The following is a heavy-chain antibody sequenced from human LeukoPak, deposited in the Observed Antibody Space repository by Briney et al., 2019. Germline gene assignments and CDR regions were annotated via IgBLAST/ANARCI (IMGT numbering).Heavy chain of an antibody. J-gene: IGHJ6*03. Sequence: PGGSLRLTCRTSGFTFGDYAMSWVRQAPGKGLEWVGVIRSKAYGGTTEYVAYVKGGFTSSRDGSKSIAYLQMNSLTTEDTAVYYCSRGGYYYYYYMDVWGEGTTVTVSS. CDR3: SRGGYYYYYYMDV. CDR1: GFTFGDYA. D-gene: IGHD3-16*01. CDR2: IRSKAYGGTT. V-gene: IGHV3-49*04.